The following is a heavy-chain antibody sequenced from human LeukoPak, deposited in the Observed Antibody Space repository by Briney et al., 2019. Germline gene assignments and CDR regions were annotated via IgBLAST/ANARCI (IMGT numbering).Heavy chain of an antibody. Sequence: GGSLRLSCAASGFTFSSYVMHWVRQAPGKGLEWVAIISYDGSNEYYADSVKGRFTISRDNSKNTLYLQMNSLRAEDTAVYYCARVGNGDYRYYFYMDVWGKGTTVTISS. CDR1: GFTFSSYV. CDR2: ISYDGSNE. D-gene: IGHD4-17*01. V-gene: IGHV3-30*04. CDR3: ARVGNGDYRYYFYMDV. J-gene: IGHJ6*03.